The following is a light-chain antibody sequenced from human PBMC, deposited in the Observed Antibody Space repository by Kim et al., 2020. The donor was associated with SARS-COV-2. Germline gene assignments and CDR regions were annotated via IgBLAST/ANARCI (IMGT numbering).Light chain of an antibody. V-gene: IGKV1-39*01. CDR1: KSISSY. CDR2: AAS. CDR3: QQSYSAPRT. Sequence: ASVGDRVTITCRASKSISSYLNWYQHKPGKAPTLLIYAASSLHSGVPSRFSGSGSGTDFTLTISSLQPEDFASYYCQQSYSAPRTFGQGTKVDIK. J-gene: IGKJ1*01.